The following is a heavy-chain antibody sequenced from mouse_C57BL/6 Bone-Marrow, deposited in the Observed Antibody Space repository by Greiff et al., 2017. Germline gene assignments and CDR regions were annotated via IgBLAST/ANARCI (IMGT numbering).Heavy chain of an antibody. J-gene: IGHJ1*03. CDR2: VYPYNGGT. Sequence: SGPVLVKPGPSVKISCKASGFTFTDYYMNWVKQSHGKSLEWIGLVYPYNGGTSYNQKFKGKATLTVDTSSSTAYMELNSLTSEDSAVYSGAREDRWVPFWYFDVWGTGTTVTVSS. D-gene: IGHD2-14*01. CDR1: GFTFTDYY. V-gene: IGHV1-36*01. CDR3: AREDRWVPFWYFDV.